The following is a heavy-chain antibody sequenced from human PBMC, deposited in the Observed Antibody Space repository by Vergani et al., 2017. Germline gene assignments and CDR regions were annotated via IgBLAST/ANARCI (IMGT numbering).Heavy chain of an antibody. CDR2: IKSTFDRWST. CDR3: TKDPRYCGDGSCXWLRDHHYYGMDV. J-gene: IGHJ6*02. V-gene: IGHV3-15*07. D-gene: IGHD2-21*01. Sequence: EVQLVESGGGIVKPGGSLRLSCLASGFSFRNAWMNWVRRTPGKGLEWVGRIKSTFDRWSTDYAAAVKGRFTISRDDSKNTLFLQMNGLKTEDISVYYCTKDPRYCGDGSCXWLRDHHYYGMDVWGQGTTVTVSS. CDR1: GFSFRNAW.